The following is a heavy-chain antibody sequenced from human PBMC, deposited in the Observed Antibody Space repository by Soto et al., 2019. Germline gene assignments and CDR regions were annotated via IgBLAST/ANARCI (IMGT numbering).Heavy chain of an antibody. J-gene: IGHJ3*02. CDR1: GGSISSGGYY. Sequence: PSETLSLTCTVSGGSISSGGYYWSWIRQHPGKGLEWIGYIYYSGSTYYNPSLKSRVTISVDTSKNQFSLKLSSVTAADTAVYYCARHLNYDFWSGYYLSDAFDIWGQGTMVTVSS. CDR3: ARHLNYDFWSGYYLSDAFDI. V-gene: IGHV4-61*08. CDR2: IYYSGST. D-gene: IGHD3-3*01.